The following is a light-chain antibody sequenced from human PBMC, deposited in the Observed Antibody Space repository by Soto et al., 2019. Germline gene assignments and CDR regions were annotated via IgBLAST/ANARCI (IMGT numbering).Light chain of an antibody. J-gene: IGKJ5*01. CDR3: QQRSDWPPIT. CDR1: QTVSSSY. Sequence: IVLTQSPGTLSLSPGCRVALPCRASQTVSSSYLSWYQQKPGQAPRLLLYGAAKSATGGPYRFSGSGSGTDFALTISSLEPEDFAAYYYQQRSDWPPITFGQGTRLEIK. V-gene: IGKV3D-20*02. CDR2: GAA.